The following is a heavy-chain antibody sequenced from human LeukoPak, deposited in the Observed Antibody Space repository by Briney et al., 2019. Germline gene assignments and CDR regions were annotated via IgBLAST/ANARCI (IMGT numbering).Heavy chain of an antibody. CDR2: INHSGST. V-gene: IGHV4-34*01. Sequence: SETLSLTCAVYGGSFSGYYWSWIRQPPGKGLEWIGEINHSGSTNYNPSLKSRVTISVDTSKNQFSLKLSSVTAADTAVYYCARMFSSSWYLNMDVWGKGTMVTVSS. J-gene: IGHJ6*03. CDR3: ARMFSSSWYLNMDV. CDR1: GGSFSGYY. D-gene: IGHD6-13*01.